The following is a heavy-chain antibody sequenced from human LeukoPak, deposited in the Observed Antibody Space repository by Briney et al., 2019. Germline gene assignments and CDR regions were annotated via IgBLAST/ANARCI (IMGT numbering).Heavy chain of an antibody. CDR2: LNQDGSEK. D-gene: IGHD4-17*01. V-gene: IGHV3-7*01. CDR1: EFPFSTYW. J-gene: IGHJ5*02. CDR3: ARGGSDYGDYGYNWFDP. Sequence: PGGSLRLSCAASEFPFSTYWMNWVRQAPGKGLEWVASLNQDGSEKKYVDSVNGRFTISRDNAKNSVSLQMNSLRVEDSAVYYCARGGSDYGDYGYNWFDPWGQGTLVTVSS.